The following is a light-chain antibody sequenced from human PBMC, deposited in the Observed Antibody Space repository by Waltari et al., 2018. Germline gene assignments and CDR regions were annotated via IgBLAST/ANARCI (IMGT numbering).Light chain of an antibody. CDR3: ASWDDSLNGHWV. J-gene: IGLJ3*02. CDR2: RNE. Sequence: QSVLTQPPSASGTPGQRVTISCSGTSSNLGNNVVNWYQQVPGTAPKILIYRNERRPSGVPDRCSASKSGTSASLAISGLQSEDEAEYYCASWDDSLNGHWVFGGGTKVTVL. CDR1: SSNLGNNV. V-gene: IGLV1-44*01.